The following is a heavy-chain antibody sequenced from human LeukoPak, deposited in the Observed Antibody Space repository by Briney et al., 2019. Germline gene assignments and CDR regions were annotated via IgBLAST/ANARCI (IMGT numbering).Heavy chain of an antibody. Sequence: GGSLRLSCAASGFIFSTYAMSWVRQAPGKGLEWVSAISGSGGSTYFADSVKGRFTISRDNSKNTLYLQMNSLRAEDTAVYYYAKAQRDFVVVVAATRDYYYYGMDVWGQGTTVTVSS. CDR2: ISGSGGST. J-gene: IGHJ6*02. CDR3: AKAQRDFVVVVAATRDYYYYGMDV. D-gene: IGHD2-15*01. V-gene: IGHV3-23*01. CDR1: GFIFSTYA.